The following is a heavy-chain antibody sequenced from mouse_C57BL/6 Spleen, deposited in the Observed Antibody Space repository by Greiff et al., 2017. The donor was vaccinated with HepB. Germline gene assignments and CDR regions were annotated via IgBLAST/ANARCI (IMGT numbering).Heavy chain of an antibody. CDR2: ISSGGSYT. V-gene: IGHV5-6*01. CDR1: GFTFSSYG. CDR3: ASQGNWDEGYAMDY. Sequence: EVKLVESGGDLVKPGGSLKLSCAASGFTFSSYGMSWVRQTPDKRLEWVATISSGGSYTYYPDSVKGRFTISRDNAKNTLYLQMSSLTSEDTAMYDGASQGNWDEGYAMDYWGQGTSVTVSS. J-gene: IGHJ4*01. D-gene: IGHD4-1*01.